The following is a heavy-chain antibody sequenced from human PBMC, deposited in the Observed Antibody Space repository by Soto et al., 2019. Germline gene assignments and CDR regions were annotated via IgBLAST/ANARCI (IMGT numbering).Heavy chain of an antibody. CDR2: IYYSGST. CDR3: ARAIGGYSYVAN. V-gene: IGHV4-59*12. CDR1: GGSISSYY. J-gene: IGHJ4*02. Sequence: PSETLSLTCTVSGGSISSYYWSWIRQPPGKGLEWIGYIYYSGSTNYNPSLKSRVTISRDNSKNTLYLQMNSLRAEDTAVYYCARAIGGYSYVANWGQGTLVTVSS. D-gene: IGHD5-18*01.